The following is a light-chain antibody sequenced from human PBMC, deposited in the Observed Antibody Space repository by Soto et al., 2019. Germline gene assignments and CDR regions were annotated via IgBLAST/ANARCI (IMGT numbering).Light chain of an antibody. V-gene: IGKV4-1*01. Sequence: DIVMTQSPDSLAVSLGERATINCKSSPSVLYSSNNKNYLAWYQQKPGQPPKLLIYWASTRESGVPDRFSGSGSGTDFTLTIRSLQAEDVAVDYCQQYYSTPLTFGQGTKVEIK. CDR1: PSVLYSSNNKNY. CDR3: QQYYSTPLT. CDR2: WAS. J-gene: IGKJ1*01.